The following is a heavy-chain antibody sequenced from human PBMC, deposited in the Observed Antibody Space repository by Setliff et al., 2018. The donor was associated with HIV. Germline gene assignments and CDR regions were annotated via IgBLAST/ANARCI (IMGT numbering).Heavy chain of an antibody. J-gene: IGHJ5*01. V-gene: IGHV4-61*09. CDR3: AMLDTIDYFRINWFDS. CDR2: IYTDGTT. D-gene: IGHD5-18*01. Sequence: SETLSLTCTVSGGSISSGTYYWSWIRQPAGKGLEWIGHIYTDGTTNFNPSLRSRVTISADTPKNQLSLKLTSVTASDPAVYYCAMLDTIDYFRINWFDSWGQGTLVTVSS. CDR1: GGSISSGTYY.